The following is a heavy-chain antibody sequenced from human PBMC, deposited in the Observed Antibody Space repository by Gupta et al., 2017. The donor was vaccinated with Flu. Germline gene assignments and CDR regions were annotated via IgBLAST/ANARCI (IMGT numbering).Heavy chain of an antibody. CDR3: ARHTGCISGSCYWFDP. CDR2: IFDRNVA. J-gene: IGHJ5*02. Sequence: PVTGLEWMSSIFDRNVAYAHPSLKSRLNISIDTSKDRFSLMLISLTAEDSCIYFCARHTGCISGSCYWFDPWGQGTLVTVSS. D-gene: IGHD2-15*01. V-gene: IGHV4-39*01.